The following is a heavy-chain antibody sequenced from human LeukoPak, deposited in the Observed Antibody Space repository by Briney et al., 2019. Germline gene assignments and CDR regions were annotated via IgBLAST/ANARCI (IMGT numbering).Heavy chain of an antibody. D-gene: IGHD4-17*01. J-gene: IGHJ6*03. V-gene: IGHV3-48*03. CDR1: GFTFSSYE. CDR3: ARDRWPDYGDDGGSSYYYMDV. CDR2: ISSSGSTI. Sequence: GGSLRLSCAASGFTFSSYEMNWVRQAPGKGLEWVSYISSSGSTIYYADSVKGRFTISRDNAKNSLYLQMNSLRAEDTAVYYCARDRWPDYGDDGGSSYYYMDVWGKGTTVTISS.